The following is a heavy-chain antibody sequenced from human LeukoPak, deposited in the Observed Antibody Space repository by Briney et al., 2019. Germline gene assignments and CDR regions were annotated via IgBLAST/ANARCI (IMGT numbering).Heavy chain of an antibody. CDR3: ARSEGITVAVGLSY. Sequence: SQTLSLTCPISGDSVSSNSAAWNWIRQSPSRGLEWLGRTYYRSKWYNDYAVSVKSRITINPDTSKNQFSLQLNSVTPEDTAVYYCARSEGITVAVGLSYWGQGTLVTVSS. V-gene: IGHV6-1*01. CDR2: TYYRSKWYN. J-gene: IGHJ4*02. CDR1: GDSVSSNSAA. D-gene: IGHD6-19*01.